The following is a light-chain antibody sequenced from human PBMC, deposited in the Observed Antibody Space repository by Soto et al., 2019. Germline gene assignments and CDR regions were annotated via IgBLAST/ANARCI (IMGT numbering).Light chain of an antibody. CDR1: QSVSSD. CDR3: QQSYSTPIT. CDR2: GAF. J-gene: IGKJ5*01. V-gene: IGKV3-15*01. Sequence: ERVMTQAPATLSVSPGERATLSCRASQSVSSDLAWYQQKPGQGPRLLIYGAFNRATGVPARFSGSGSGTEFTLTISSLQSEDFATYYCQQSYSTPITFGQGTRLEIK.